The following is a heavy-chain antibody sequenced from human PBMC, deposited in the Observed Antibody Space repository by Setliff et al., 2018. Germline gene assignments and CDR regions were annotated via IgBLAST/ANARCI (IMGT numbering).Heavy chain of an antibody. CDR3: ARTPDGFLGDGYNLNTLGYFDS. Sequence: PSETLSLTCTVSGGSISSGGYYWSWIRQHPGKGLEWIGYIYYSGNTYYNPSLKSRVTISVDTSKNQFSLKLSSVTAADTAVYYCARTPDGFLGDGYNLNTLGYFDSWGQGTLVTVSS. V-gene: IGHV4-31*03. CDR2: IYYSGNT. CDR1: GGSISSGGYY. J-gene: IGHJ4*02. D-gene: IGHD3-3*01.